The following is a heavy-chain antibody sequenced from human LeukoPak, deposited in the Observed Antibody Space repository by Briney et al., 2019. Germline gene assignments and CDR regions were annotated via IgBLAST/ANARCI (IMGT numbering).Heavy chain of an antibody. V-gene: IGHV3-30*02. CDR2: IRYDGSNK. CDR3: ARVSGPAGEYYFDY. D-gene: IGHD2-15*01. J-gene: IGHJ4*02. CDR1: GFTFSSYG. Sequence: GGSLRLSCAASGFTFSSYGMHWVRQAPGKGLEWVAFIRYDGSNKYYADSVKGRFTISRDNSKNTLYLQMNSLRAEDTAVYYCARVSGPAGEYYFDYWGQGTLVTVSS.